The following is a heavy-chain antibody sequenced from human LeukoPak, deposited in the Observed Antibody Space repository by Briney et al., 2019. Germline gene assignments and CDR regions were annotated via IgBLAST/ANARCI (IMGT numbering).Heavy chain of an antibody. Sequence: GESLKISCKSSGYRFSTYWIGWVRQMPGKGLEYMGIIYPGDSDTRYSPSFQGQVTISADKSISTAYLQWSSLKASDTAIYYCATWRSSGWFDYWGQETLVTVSS. D-gene: IGHD6-19*01. V-gene: IGHV5-51*01. CDR2: IYPGDSDT. J-gene: IGHJ4*02. CDR1: GYRFSTYW. CDR3: ATWRSSGWFDY.